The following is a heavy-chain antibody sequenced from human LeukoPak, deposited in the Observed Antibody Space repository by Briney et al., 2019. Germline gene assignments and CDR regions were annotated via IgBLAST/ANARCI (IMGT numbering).Heavy chain of an antibody. D-gene: IGHD3-9*01. Sequence: PSETLSLTCTVSGASMSDYYWSWIRQPPGKGLEWIGYIYYTGSTNYNPSLKSRVTMLVDTSKNQISLKLSSVTAADSAVYYCVRRVRYFGQNDYWGQGTLVTVSS. CDR3: VRRVRYFGQNDY. CDR2: IYYTGST. CDR1: GASMSDYY. V-gene: IGHV4-59*08. J-gene: IGHJ4*02.